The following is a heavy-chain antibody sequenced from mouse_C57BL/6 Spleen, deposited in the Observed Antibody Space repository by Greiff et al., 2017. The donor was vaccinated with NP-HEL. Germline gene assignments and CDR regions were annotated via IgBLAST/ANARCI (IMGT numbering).Heavy chain of an antibody. D-gene: IGHD3-2*02. CDR2: INPGSGGT. J-gene: IGHJ2*01. V-gene: IGHV1-54*01. CDR1: GYAFTNYL. Sequence: VQLKESGAELVRPGTSVKVSCKASGYAFTNYLIEWVKQRPGQGLEWIGVINPGSGGTNYNEKFKGKATLTADKSSSTAYMQLSSLTSEDSAVYFCARSGGYLDYWGQGTTLTVSS. CDR3: ARSGGYLDY.